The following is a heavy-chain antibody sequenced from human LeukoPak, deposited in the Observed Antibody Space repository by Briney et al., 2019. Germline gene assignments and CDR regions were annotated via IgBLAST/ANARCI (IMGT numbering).Heavy chain of an antibody. CDR1: GFTFSSYS. J-gene: IGHJ3*02. V-gene: IGHV3-21*01. CDR3: ARPAAGTVSDAFDI. CDR2: ISNSSSYI. Sequence: GGSLRLSCAASGFTFSSYSMNWVRQAPGKGLEWVSSISNSSSYIYYADSVKGRFTISRDNAKNSLYLQMNSLRAEDTAVYYCARPAAGTVSDAFDIWGQGTMVTVSS. D-gene: IGHD6-13*01.